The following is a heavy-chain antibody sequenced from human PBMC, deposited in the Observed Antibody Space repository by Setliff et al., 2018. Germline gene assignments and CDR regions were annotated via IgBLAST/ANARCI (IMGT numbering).Heavy chain of an antibody. CDR2: INYSGST. D-gene: IGHD3-22*01. Sequence: SETLSLTCSVSDGSISSFYWSWIRQPPGKGLEWMGYINYSGSTNYNPSLKSRVTISVDTSRNQFSLKLSSVTAADTAVYYCARWRVRDSGYYPRLSYMDVWGKGTTVTVSS. J-gene: IGHJ6*03. CDR1: DGSISSFY. CDR3: ARWRVRDSGYYPRLSYMDV. V-gene: IGHV4-59*08.